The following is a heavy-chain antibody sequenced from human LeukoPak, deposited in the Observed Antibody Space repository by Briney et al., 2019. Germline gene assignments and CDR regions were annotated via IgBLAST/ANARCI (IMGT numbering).Heavy chain of an antibody. D-gene: IGHD2-2*01. V-gene: IGHV3-15*01. CDR2: IKSKLDGGTT. CDR3: TTDGIYCSGTRCYGGWFDP. J-gene: IGHJ5*02. Sequence: GGALRLSCAASGFTFSNAWMNWVGQAPGKGVEGVGRIKSKLDGGTTDYAAPVKGRFTISRDDSKNTLYLQMRSLKTEDTAVYFCTTDGIYCSGTRCYGGWFDPWGQGTLVTVSS. CDR1: GFTFSNAW.